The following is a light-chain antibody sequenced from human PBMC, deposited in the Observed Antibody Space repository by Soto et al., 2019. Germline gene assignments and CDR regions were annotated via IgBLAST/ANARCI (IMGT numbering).Light chain of an antibody. V-gene: IGKV3-20*01. CDR2: GPS. J-gene: IGKJ1*01. CDR3: QQYVSSPWT. Sequence: EIVLTQSPGTLSLSPGERATLSCRASQSVASGSLAWYQHKPGQAPRVLIYGPSNRSTGIPDRFSGSGSVTEFTLTISCLEPEDFAVYFCQQYVSSPWTFGQGTNVEIK. CDR1: QSVASGS.